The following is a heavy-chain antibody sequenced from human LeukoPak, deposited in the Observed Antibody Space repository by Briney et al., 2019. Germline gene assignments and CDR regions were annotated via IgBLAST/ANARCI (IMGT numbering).Heavy chain of an antibody. CDR1: GFTFSDHY. D-gene: IGHD2-21*01. V-gene: IGHV3-21*01. CDR3: ARDLEAWVFDY. CDR2: ISSSSSYI. J-gene: IGHJ4*02. Sequence: GGSLRLSCIASGFTFSDHYIDWVRQAPGKGLEWVSSISSSSSYIYYADSVKGRFTISRDNAKNSLYLQMNSLRAEDTAVYYCARDLEAWVFDYWGQGTLVTVSS.